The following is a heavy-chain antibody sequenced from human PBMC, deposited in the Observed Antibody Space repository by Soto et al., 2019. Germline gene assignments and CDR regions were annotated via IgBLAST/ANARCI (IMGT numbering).Heavy chain of an antibody. D-gene: IGHD3-22*01. Sequence: PGGSLRLSCAASGFTFSTYAMNWVRQAPGKGLEWVSSVSGSGGSTYYADSVKGRFTISRDNSKNTLYLQMNSLRVEDTAVYYCARSTMIVVVNDFDYWGQGTLVTVSS. CDR1: GFTFSTYA. V-gene: IGHV3-23*01. J-gene: IGHJ4*02. CDR3: ARSTMIVVVNDFDY. CDR2: VSGSGGST.